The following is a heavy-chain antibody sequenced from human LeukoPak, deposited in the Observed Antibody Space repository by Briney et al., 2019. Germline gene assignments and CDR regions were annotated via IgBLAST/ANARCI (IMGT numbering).Heavy chain of an antibody. J-gene: IGHJ4*02. CDR2: ISYDGSNK. D-gene: IGHD4-17*01. Sequence: GSLRLSCAASGFTFSSYGMHWVRQAPGKGLDWVAVISYDGSNKYYADSVKGRFTISRDNSKNTLYLQMNSLRAEDTAVYYCAKPHPAIIYGDYLGYWGQGTLVTVSS. CDR3: AKPHPAIIYGDYLGY. V-gene: IGHV3-30*18. CDR1: GFTFSSYG.